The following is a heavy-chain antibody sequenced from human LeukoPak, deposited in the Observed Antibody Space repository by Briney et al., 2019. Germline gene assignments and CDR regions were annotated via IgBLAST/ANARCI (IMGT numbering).Heavy chain of an antibody. V-gene: IGHV3-21*01. J-gene: IGHJ4*02. CDR1: GFTFSSYS. Sequence: GGSLRLSCAASGFTFSSYSTNWVRQAPGKGLEWVSSISSSSSYIYYADSVKGRFTISRDNAKNSLYLQMNSLRAEDTAVYYCARGRHRFYFDYWGQGTLVTVSS. D-gene: IGHD3-16*02. CDR3: ARGRHRFYFDY. CDR2: ISSSSSYI.